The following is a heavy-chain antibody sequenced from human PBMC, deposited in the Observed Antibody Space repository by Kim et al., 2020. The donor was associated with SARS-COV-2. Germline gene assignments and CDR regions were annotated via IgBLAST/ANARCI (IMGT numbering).Heavy chain of an antibody. CDR2: IYHSGST. CDR3: ARAQLELPLYYYYGMDV. V-gene: IGHV4-4*02. J-gene: IGHJ6*02. D-gene: IGHD1-7*01. CDR1: GGSISSGNW. Sequence: SETLSLTCAVSGGSISSGNWWSWVRQPPGKGLEWIGEIYHSGSTNYNPSLKSRVTISVDKSKNQFSLKLSSVTAADTAVYYCARAQLELPLYYYYGMDVRGQGTTVTVSS.